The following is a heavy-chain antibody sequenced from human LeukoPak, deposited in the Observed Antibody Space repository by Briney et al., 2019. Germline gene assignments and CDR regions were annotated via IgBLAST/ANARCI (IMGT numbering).Heavy chain of an antibody. Sequence: SSQTLSLTCTVSGGSISSGGYYWSWIRQHPGKGLEWIGYIYYSGSTYYNPSLKSRVTISVDTSKNQISLNMSSVTAEDTAVYYCARRLTQYDCFDPWGQGILVTVSS. CDR3: ARRLTQYDCFDP. J-gene: IGHJ5*02. CDR2: IYYSGST. V-gene: IGHV4-31*03. D-gene: IGHD2-2*01. CDR1: GGSISSGGYY.